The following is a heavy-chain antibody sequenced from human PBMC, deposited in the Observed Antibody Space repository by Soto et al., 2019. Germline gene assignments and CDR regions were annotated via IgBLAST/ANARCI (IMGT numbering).Heavy chain of an antibody. CDR3: AKVRLIDGRDV. D-gene: IGHD2-21*01. Sequence: QVQLVESGGGVVQPGRSLRLSCAASGFTFSSYGMHWVRQAPGKGLEWVAVISYDGSNKYYADSVKGRFTISRDNSKNTLYLQMNSLRAEDTAVYYCAKVRLIDGRDVWGQGTTVTVSS. CDR1: GFTFSSYG. V-gene: IGHV3-30*18. J-gene: IGHJ6*02. CDR2: ISYDGSNK.